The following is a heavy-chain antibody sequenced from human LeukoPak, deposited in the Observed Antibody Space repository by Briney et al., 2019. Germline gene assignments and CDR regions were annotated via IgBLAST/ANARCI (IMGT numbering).Heavy chain of an antibody. Sequence: SETLSLTCAVYGGSFSGYYWSWIRQPPGKGLEWIGEINHSGSTNYNPSLKSRVTISVDTSKNQFSLKLSSVTAADTAVYYYARGPFKSLSIAARYFDYWGQGTLVTVSS. CDR2: INHSGST. V-gene: IGHV4-34*01. D-gene: IGHD6-6*01. J-gene: IGHJ4*02. CDR3: ARGPFKSLSIAARYFDY. CDR1: GGSFSGYY.